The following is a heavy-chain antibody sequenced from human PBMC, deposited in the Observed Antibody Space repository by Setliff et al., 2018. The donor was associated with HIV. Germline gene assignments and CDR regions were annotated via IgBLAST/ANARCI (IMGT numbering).Heavy chain of an antibody. J-gene: IGHJ3*02. Sequence: GGSLRLSCAASGFTFSSYSMNWVRQAPGKGLEWVSVVGGSGDITYYADSVKGRFTISRDNSKDTMYLQMNSLRDEDTAQYYCAKGYYYDSGGGRVRAFDIWGQGTMVTVSS. CDR3: AKGYYYDSGGGRVRAFDI. CDR1: GFTFSSYS. D-gene: IGHD3-22*01. V-gene: IGHV3-23*01. CDR2: VGGSGDIT.